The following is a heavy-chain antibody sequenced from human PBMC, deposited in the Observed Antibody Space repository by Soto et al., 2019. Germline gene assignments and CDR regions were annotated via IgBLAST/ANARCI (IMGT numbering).Heavy chain of an antibody. D-gene: IGHD6-13*01. J-gene: IGHJ6*02. V-gene: IGHV4-59*08. CDR2: IYYSGST. CDR3: ARHLPPVVAAAGTEPLGYYYYGMDV. Sequence: SETLSLTCTVSGGSISSYYWSWIRQPPGKGLEWIGYIYYSGSTNYNPSLKSRVTISVDTSKNQFSLKLSSVTAADTAMYYCARHLPPVVAAAGTEPLGYYYYGMDVWGQGTTVTVSS. CDR1: GGSISSYY.